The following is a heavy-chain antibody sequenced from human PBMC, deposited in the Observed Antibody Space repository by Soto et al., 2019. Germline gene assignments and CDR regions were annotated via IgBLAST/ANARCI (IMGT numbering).Heavy chain of an antibody. CDR1: GYTFTSYG. CDR2: ISAYNGNT. D-gene: IGHD6-19*01. Sequence: ASVKVSCKASGYTFTSYGISWVRQAPGQGLEWMGWISAYNGNTNYAQKLQGRVTMTTDTSTSTAYMELRSLRSDDTAVYYCARVLSSSGWYKRFDPWGQGTLVTVSS. J-gene: IGHJ5*02. V-gene: IGHV1-18*01. CDR3: ARVLSSSGWYKRFDP.